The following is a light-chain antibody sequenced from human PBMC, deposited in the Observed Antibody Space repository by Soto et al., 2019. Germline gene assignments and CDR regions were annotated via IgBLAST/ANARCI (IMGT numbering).Light chain of an antibody. V-gene: IGKV3-11*01. CDR3: QQRSSWPLT. CDR1: QSVNTY. CDR2: DAS. Sequence: EIVLTQSPATLSSSPGERVSISCRASQSVNTYFDWYQQKPGQAPRLLIYDASSRATGIPARFSGSGSGTDFTLAISSLEPEDFAIYYCQQRSSWPLTFGHGTRVEI. J-gene: IGKJ1*01.